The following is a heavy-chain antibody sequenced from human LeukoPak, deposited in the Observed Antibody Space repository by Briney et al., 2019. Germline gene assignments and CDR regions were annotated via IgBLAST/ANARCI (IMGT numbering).Heavy chain of an antibody. J-gene: IGHJ2*01. Sequence: SVKVSCKASGGTFSSYAISWVRQAPGQGLEWMGGIIPIFGTANYAQKLQGRVTMTTDTSTSTAYMELRSLRSDDTAVYYCARTEYCSSTSCQDLYWYFDLWGRGTLVTVSS. CDR3: ARTEYCSSTSCQDLYWYFDL. V-gene: IGHV1-69*05. CDR2: IIPIFGTA. D-gene: IGHD2-2*01. CDR1: GGTFSSYA.